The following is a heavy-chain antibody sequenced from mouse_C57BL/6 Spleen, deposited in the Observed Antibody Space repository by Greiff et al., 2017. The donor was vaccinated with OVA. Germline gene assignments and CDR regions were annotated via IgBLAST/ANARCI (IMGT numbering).Heavy chain of an antibody. J-gene: IGHJ1*03. Sequence: QVQLKQPGAELVKPGASVKLSCKASGYTFTSYWMQWVKQRPGQGLEWIGEIDPSDSYTNYNQKFKGKATLTVDTSSSTAYMQLSSLTSEDSAVYYCARSNFDVWGTGTTVTVSS. CDR1: GYTFTSYW. CDR3: ARSNFDV. V-gene: IGHV1-50*01. CDR2: IDPSDSYT.